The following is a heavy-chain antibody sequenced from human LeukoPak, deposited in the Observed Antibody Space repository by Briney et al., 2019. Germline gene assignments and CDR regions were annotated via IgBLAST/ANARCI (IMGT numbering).Heavy chain of an antibody. CDR2: MIPNLGIA. Sequence: SSVKVSCKASGGTLSSYTSSWVRQAPGQGRDGMGRMIPNLGIANHDQKFQGRDTNTADKSTSTAYMELSSMRSEDTAVYYCASYYYDILTGSNYWGQGTLVTVSS. CDR3: ASYYYDILTGSNY. CDR1: GGTLSSYT. V-gene: IGHV1-69*02. J-gene: IGHJ4*02. D-gene: IGHD3-9*01.